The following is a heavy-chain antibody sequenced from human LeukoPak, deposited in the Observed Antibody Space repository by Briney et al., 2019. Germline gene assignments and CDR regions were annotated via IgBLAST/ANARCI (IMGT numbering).Heavy chain of an antibody. CDR2: ISSNADTT. J-gene: IGHJ4*02. Sequence: GGSLRLSCGASGFIFSSYGMSWVRQAPGKGLEWVSGISSNADTTYYADSVKGRFTISRDNSRTTLYLQMTSLRAGDTAVYYCAKPRGDGYNSRIFHYGGQGTLVTVSS. CDR1: GFIFSSYG. CDR3: AKPRGDGYNSRIFHY. V-gene: IGHV3-23*01. D-gene: IGHD5-24*01.